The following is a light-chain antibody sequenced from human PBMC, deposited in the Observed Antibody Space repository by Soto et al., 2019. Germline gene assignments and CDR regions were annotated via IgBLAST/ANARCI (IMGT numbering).Light chain of an antibody. J-gene: IGKJ1*01. V-gene: IGKV1-5*03. CDR1: QXISSW. Sequence: DIQMTQSPSTLSASVGDXXXXTXXASQXISSWLAWYQQKPGKAPKLLIYKASSLESGVPSRFSGSGSGTEFTLTISSLQPDDFATYYCQQSYNLWTFGQGTKVEIK. CDR3: QQSYNLWT. CDR2: KAS.